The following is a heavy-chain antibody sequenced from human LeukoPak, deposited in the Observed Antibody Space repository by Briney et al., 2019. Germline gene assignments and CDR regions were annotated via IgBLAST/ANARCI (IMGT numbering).Heavy chain of an antibody. J-gene: IGHJ4*01. V-gene: IGHV4-39*01. CDR1: GDSISGTSYY. CDR2: IYNSGTT. D-gene: IGHD3-10*01. Sequence: KPSETLSLTCTVSGDSISGTSYYWDWIRQPPGKGLEWIGSIYNSGTTYYNPSLKSRVTISVDTSKNQFSLKVSSVTAADTAVYYCASRVYGLGSFNYWGQGTLVTVSS. CDR3: ASRVYGLGSFNY.